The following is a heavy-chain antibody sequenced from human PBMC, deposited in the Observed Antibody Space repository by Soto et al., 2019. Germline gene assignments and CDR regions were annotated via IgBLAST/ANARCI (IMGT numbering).Heavy chain of an antibody. Sequence: SETLSLTCTVSGVSITSHYWTWIRQPPGKGLEWIGNIHYSGSTNYSPSLKGRVIISVDTSENQSSLKLSSVTTAGTAVYYCTVGGAGHPFDPWGQGTLVTVSS. CDR3: TVGGAGHPFDP. CDR2: IHYSGST. CDR1: GVSITSHY. J-gene: IGHJ5*02. V-gene: IGHV4-59*11. D-gene: IGHD3-16*01.